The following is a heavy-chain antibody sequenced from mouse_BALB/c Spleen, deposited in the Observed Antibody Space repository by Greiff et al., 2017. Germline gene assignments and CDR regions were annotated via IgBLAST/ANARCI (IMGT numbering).Heavy chain of an antibody. J-gene: IGHJ4*01. D-gene: IGHD1-2*01. CDR2: IWGDGST. CDR1: GFSLTGYG. Sequence: QVQLKESGPGLVAPSQSLSITCTASGFSLTGYGVNWVRQTPGKGLEWLGMIWGDGSTDYNSALKSRLSIRKDNSKSQVFLKMNSLQTDDTARYYCARGGYGYVYYAMDYWGQGTSVTVSS. CDR3: ARGGYGYVYYAMDY. V-gene: IGHV2-6-7*01.